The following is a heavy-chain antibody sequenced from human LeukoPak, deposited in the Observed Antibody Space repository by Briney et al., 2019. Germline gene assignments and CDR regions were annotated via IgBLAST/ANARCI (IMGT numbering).Heavy chain of an antibody. D-gene: IGHD3-22*01. V-gene: IGHV3-33*01. CDR1: GFTFSTYG. CDR2: VWHDGSNE. CDR3: ARGEDSSGYYSFDY. Sequence: PGRSLRLSCAASGFTFSTYGMHWVRQAPGKGLEWVADVWHDGSNENYADSVKGRFTISRDNSKNTLYLQMNSLRAEDTAVYYCARGEDSSGYYSFDYWGQGTLVTVSS. J-gene: IGHJ4*02.